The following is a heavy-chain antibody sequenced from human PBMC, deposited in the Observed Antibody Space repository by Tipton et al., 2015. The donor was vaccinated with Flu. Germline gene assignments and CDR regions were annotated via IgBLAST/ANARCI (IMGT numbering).Heavy chain of an antibody. CDR2: IGTAGDT. J-gene: IGHJ5*02. Sequence: CAASGFTFSSYDMHWVRQATGKGLEWVSAIGTAGDTYYPGSVKGRFTISRENAKNSLYLQMNSLRAGDTAVYYCARGGKYYYDSSGYGGFDPWGQGTLVTVSS. V-gene: IGHV3-13*01. CDR1: GFTFSSYD. CDR3: ARGGKYYYDSSGYGGFDP. D-gene: IGHD3-22*01.